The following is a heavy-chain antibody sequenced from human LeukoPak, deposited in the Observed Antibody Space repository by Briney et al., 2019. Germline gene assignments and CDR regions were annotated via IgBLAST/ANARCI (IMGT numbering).Heavy chain of an antibody. CDR1: GGSISSSSYY. J-gene: IGHJ4*02. D-gene: IGHD3-22*01. CDR2: IYYSGST. CDR3: ARDHGYYYDSSGFDY. Sequence: SETLSLTSTVSGGSISSSSYYWGWIRQPPGKGLEWIGSIYYSGSTYYNPSLKSRVTISVDTSKNQFSLKLSSVTAADTAVYYCARDHGYYYDSSGFDYWGQGTLVTVSS. V-gene: IGHV4-39*07.